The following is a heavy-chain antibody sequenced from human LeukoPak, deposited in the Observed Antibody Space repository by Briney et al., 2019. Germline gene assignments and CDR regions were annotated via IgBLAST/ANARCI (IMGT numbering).Heavy chain of an antibody. CDR1: GFTFSSYG. J-gene: IGHJ4*02. CDR3: AKGGGTVTVPLDY. V-gene: IGHV3-30*02. Sequence: PGGSLRLSCAASGFTFSSYGMSWVRQAPGKGLEWVAFIRYDGSNKYYADSVKGRFAISRDNSKNTLYLQMNSLRAEDTAVYYCAKGGGTVTVPLDYWGQGTLVTVSS. CDR2: IRYDGSNK. D-gene: IGHD4-17*01.